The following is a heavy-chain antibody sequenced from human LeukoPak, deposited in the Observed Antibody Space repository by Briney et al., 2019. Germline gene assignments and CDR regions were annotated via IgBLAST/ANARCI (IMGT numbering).Heavy chain of an antibody. CDR1: GGSNSSSSYY. Sequence: SETLSLTCTVSGGSNSSSSYYWAWIRQPPGKGLEWIGSIYYSGSPYYNPSLKSRVTISVDTSKNQFSLKLSSVTAADTAVYYCARPRSHWGDPDYWGQGTLVTVSS. CDR3: ARPRSHWGDPDY. CDR2: IYYSGSP. J-gene: IGHJ4*02. V-gene: IGHV4-39*01. D-gene: IGHD7-27*01.